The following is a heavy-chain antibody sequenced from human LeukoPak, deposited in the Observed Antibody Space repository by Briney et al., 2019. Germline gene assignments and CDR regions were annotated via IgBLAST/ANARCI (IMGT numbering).Heavy chain of an antibody. Sequence: GESLKISCKPSGYSFTSHWIAWVRQMPGGGLEWMGIIFPGDFDTRYSPSFQSQVTISADKSISTAYLEWSSLPASDTAIYYCARARHCASSSCIHDFWGPGTQVTVSS. J-gene: IGHJ4*02. CDR1: GYSFTSHW. D-gene: IGHD2-21*01. V-gene: IGHV5-51*01. CDR2: IFPGDFDT. CDR3: ARARHCASSSCIHDF.